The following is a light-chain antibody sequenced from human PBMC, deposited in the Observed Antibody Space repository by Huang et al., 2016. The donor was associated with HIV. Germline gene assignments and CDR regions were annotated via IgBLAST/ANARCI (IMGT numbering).Light chain of an antibody. CDR1: QDISNY. J-gene: IGKJ3*01. CDR2: DVS. Sequence: IKLPKSPSSLSASVGDGFPITCQASQDISNYLNWYQQKPGKAPKPLIYDVSNLEIGVPSRFSGSGSGTDFTFTINSLQPEDIATYYCQQYDNLPVFGPGTKVDIK. CDR3: QQYDNLPV. V-gene: IGKV1-33*01.